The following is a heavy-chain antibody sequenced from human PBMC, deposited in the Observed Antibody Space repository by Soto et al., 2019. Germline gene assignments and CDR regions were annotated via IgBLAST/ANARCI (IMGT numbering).Heavy chain of an antibody. J-gene: IGHJ4*02. CDR2: ISYDGINE. D-gene: IGHD3-16*02. V-gene: IGHV3-30*15. Sequence: GGSLRLSCEASGFTFTSYAMHWVRQAPGKGLEWVAVISYDGINEYYADSVKGRFTISRDNSKNTLLLQMSSLRVEDTAVYYCARDRLRLGELSLIGYFDYWGQGTLVTVSS. CDR3: ARDRLRLGELSLIGYFDY. CDR1: GFTFTSYA.